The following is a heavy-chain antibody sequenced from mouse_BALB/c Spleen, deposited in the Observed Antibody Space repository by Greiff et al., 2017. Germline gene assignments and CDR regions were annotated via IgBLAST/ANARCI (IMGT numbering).Heavy chain of an antibody. V-gene: IGHV1-54*03. J-gene: IGHJ4*01. CDR1: GYAFTNYL. CDR3: AREVLGNYVNYAMDY. D-gene: IGHD2-1*01. CDR2: INPGSGGT. Sequence: QVQLKESGAELVRPGTSVKVSCKASGYAFTNYLIEWVKQRPGQGLEWIGVINPGSGGTNYNEKFKGKATLTADKSSSTAYMQLSSLTSDDSAVYFCAREVLGNYVNYAMDYWGQGTSVTVSS.